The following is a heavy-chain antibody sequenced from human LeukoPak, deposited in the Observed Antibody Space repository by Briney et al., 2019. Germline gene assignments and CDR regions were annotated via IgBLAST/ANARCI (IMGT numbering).Heavy chain of an antibody. J-gene: IGHJ4*02. D-gene: IGHD2-2*01. CDR3: ARDLGYCSSTSCRSPFDY. CDR1: GYTFTSYG. Sequence: ASVKVSCKASGYTFTSYGISWVRQAPGQGLEWMGWISAYNGNTNYAQELQGRVTMTTGTSTSTAYMERRSLRSDDTAVYYCARDLGYCSSTSCRSPFDYWGQGTLVTVSS. CDR2: ISAYNGNT. V-gene: IGHV1-18*01.